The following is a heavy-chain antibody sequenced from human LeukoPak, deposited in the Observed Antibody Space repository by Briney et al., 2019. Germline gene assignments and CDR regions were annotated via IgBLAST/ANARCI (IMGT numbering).Heavy chain of an antibody. V-gene: IGHV5-51*01. CDR2: INPGDSYI. J-gene: IGHJ4*02. CDR1: GYSFSSYW. CDR3: ARHSSYCSATSCFPKE. D-gene: IGHD2-15*01. Sequence: GGSLKISCKGSGYSFSSYWIGWVRQMPGKGLEWMGIINPGDSYIRYGPSFQGQITISVDKSIKTAYLQWGSLKASDTAMYYCARHSSYCSATSCFPKEWGQGTLVTVSS.